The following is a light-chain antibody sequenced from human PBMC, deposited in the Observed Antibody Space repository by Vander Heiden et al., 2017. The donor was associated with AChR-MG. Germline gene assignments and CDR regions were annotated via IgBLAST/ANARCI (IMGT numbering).Light chain of an antibody. CDR2: DVR. V-gene: IGLV2-14*03. CDR1: SSDVGANNY. J-gene: IGLJ3*02. Sequence: QSALTQPASVSGSPGQSITISCTGTSSDVGANNYVSWYQQHPGKAPKLIIYDVRHRPSGVSYRFSGSKSGNTASLTISGLQTEDEAEYHCTSYTDTSTLVFGGGTKLTVL. CDR3: TSYTDTSTLV.